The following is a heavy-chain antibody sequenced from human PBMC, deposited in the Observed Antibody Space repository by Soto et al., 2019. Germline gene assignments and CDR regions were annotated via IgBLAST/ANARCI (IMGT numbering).Heavy chain of an antibody. J-gene: IGHJ6*02. V-gene: IGHV3-48*02. Sequence: EVQLVESGGGLVQPGGSLRLSCAASGFTFSSYSMNWVRQAPGKGLEWVSYISSSSSTIYYADSVKGRFTISRDNAKNSLYLQMNSLRDEDTAVYYCARDLPLPSIAVAGTPRREDYYYYGMDVWGQGTTVTVSS. CDR1: GFTFSSYS. CDR2: ISSSSSTI. CDR3: ARDLPLPSIAVAGTPRREDYYYYGMDV. D-gene: IGHD6-19*01.